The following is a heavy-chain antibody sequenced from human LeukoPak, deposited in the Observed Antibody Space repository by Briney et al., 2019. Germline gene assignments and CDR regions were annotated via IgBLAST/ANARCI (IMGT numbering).Heavy chain of an antibody. CDR3: ARDPPVCSGGSCYPGNYFDY. Sequence: ASVKVSCKASGYTFTSYYMHWVRQAPGQGLEWMGIINPSGGSTSYARKFQGRVTMTRDTSTSTVYMELSSLRSEDTAVYYCARDPPVCSGGSCYPGNYFDYWGQGTLVTVSS. D-gene: IGHD2-15*01. J-gene: IGHJ4*02. V-gene: IGHV1-46*01. CDR2: INPSGGST. CDR1: GYTFTSYY.